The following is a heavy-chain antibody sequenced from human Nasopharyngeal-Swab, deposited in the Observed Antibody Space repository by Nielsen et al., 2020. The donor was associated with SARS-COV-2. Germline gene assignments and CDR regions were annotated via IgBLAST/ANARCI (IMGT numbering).Heavy chain of an antibody. Sequence: GESLKISCAASGFTFSSYSMNWVRQAPGKGLEWVSSISSRSTYIYYADSVKGRFTISRDNAKNSLYLQMNSLRAEDTAVYYCGSWIQVLWGQGTLVTVSS. J-gene: IGHJ4*02. CDR1: GFTFSSYS. D-gene: IGHD5-18*01. CDR3: GSWIQVL. CDR2: ISSRSTYI. V-gene: IGHV3-21*04.